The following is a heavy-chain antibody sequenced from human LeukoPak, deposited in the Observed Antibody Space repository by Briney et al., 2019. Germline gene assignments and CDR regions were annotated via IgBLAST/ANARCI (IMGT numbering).Heavy chain of an antibody. J-gene: IGHJ3*02. D-gene: IGHD2-2*01. CDR1: GFTFSSYA. CDR3: AKVLSSSAIVVVPAAMGYYAFDI. CDR2: ISGSGGST. Sequence: PGGSLRLSCAASGFTFSSYAMHWVRQAPGKGLEWVSAISGSGGSTYYADSVKGRFTISRDNSKNTLYLQMNSLRAEDTAVYYCAKVLSSSAIVVVPAAMGYYAFDIWGQGTMVTVSS. V-gene: IGHV3-23*01.